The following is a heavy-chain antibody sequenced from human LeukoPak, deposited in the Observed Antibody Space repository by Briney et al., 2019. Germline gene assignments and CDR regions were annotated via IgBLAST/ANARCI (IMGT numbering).Heavy chain of an antibody. J-gene: IGHJ4*02. CDR3: TTSLSGYDFLFDY. CDR2: IKSKTDGGTT. V-gene: IGHV3-15*01. CDR1: GFTFSNAW. Sequence: GGSPRLSCAASGFTFSNAWMSWVRQAPGKGLEWVGRIKSKTDGGTTDYAAPVKDRFTFSRDDSKNTLYLQMNNLQTEDTAVYYCTTSLSGYDFLFDYWGQGTLVTVSS. D-gene: IGHD5-12*01.